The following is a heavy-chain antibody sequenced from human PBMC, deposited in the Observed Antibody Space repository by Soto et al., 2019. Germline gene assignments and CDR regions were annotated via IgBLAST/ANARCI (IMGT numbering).Heavy chain of an antibody. D-gene: IGHD3-3*01. V-gene: IGHV3-7*01. J-gene: IGHJ4*02. Sequence: GGSLRLSCAASGFTFSSYWMSWVRQAPGKGLEWVANIKQDGSEKYYVDSVKGRFTISRDNAKNSLYLQMNSLRAEDTAVYYCARDLGPHYYDFWSGYYISGYWGQGTLVTVSS. CDR2: IKQDGSEK. CDR3: ARDLGPHYYDFWSGYYISGY. CDR1: GFTFSSYW.